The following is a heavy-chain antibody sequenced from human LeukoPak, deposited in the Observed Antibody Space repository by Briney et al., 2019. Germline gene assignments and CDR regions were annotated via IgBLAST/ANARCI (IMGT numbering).Heavy chain of an antibody. CDR3: ARGGTMVRGVITFFDY. CDR2: IIPIFGTA. Sequence: SVKVSCKASGGTFSSYAISWVRQAPGQGLEWMGGIIPIFGTANYAQKFQGRVTITADKSTSTAYMELSSLRSEDTAVYYCARGGTMVRGVITFFDYWGQGTLVTVSS. D-gene: IGHD3-10*01. V-gene: IGHV1-69*06. J-gene: IGHJ4*02. CDR1: GGTFSSYA.